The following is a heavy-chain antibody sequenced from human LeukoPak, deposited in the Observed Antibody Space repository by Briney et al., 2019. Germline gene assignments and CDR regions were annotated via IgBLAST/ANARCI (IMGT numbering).Heavy chain of an antibody. V-gene: IGHV3-74*01. Sequence: GGSLRLSCEASGFTFSSYWMHWVRQAPGKGLVWVSRINDDGRSTSYADSVKGRFTISRDYAKNKVYLQMNSLRADDTAMYYCARDFCSTTTCPGTEYFQHWGQGTLVTVSS. CDR2: INDDGRST. D-gene: IGHD2-2*01. CDR1: GFTFSSYW. CDR3: ARDFCSTTTCPGTEYFQH. J-gene: IGHJ1*01.